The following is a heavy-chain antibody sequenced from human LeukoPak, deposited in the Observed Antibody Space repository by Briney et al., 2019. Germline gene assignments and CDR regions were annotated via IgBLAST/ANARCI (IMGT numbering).Heavy chain of an antibody. CDR1: GGSISSGTSY. CDR3: ARETPERYRGSYFDY. J-gene: IGHJ4*02. Sequence: SETLSLTCTVSGGSISSGTSYWSWVRQPPGKGLEWIGYIYHSGSTYYNPSLRSRVTISVDRSKNQFSLKLSSVTAADTAVYFCARETPERYRGSYFDYWGQGILVTVSS. CDR2: IYHSGST. V-gene: IGHV4-30-2*01. D-gene: IGHD1-26*01.